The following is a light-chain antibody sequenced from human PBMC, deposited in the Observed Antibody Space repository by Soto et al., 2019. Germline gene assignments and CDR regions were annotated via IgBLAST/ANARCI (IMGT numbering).Light chain of an antibody. Sequence: DIQMTQSPSTLSTSVGDRVTITCRASQSISSWLAWYQQKPGKAPKLLIYDASSLQSGVPSRFSGSGSGTEFTLTINSLQPDDFATYYCLQDINYPWTFGQGTKVDIK. CDR1: QSISSW. CDR2: DAS. J-gene: IGKJ1*01. V-gene: IGKV1-5*01. CDR3: LQDINYPWT.